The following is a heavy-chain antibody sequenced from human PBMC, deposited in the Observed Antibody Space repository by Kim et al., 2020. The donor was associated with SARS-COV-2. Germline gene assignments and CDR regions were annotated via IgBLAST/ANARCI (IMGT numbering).Heavy chain of an antibody. CDR1: GYSFSTNW. CDR2: IYPGDSDS. CDR3: ARRINGYNGHFDH. V-gene: IGHV5-51*01. D-gene: IGHD2-2*02. Sequence: GESLKISCKVSGYSFSTNWIGWVRQTPGKGLEWMGIIYPGDSDSRYNPSFQGQVTISADKSIDTAYLHWNSVKASDTAMYYCARRINGYNGHFDHWGQGTLVTVSS. J-gene: IGHJ4*02.